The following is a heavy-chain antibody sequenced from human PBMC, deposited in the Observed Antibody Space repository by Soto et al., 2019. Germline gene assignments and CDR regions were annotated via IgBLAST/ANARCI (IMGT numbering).Heavy chain of an antibody. V-gene: IGHV4-34*01. CDR1: GGSFSGYY. CDR2: INHSGST. Sequence: SETLSLTCAVYGGSFSGYYWSWIRQPPGKGLEWFGEINHSGSTNYNPSLKSRVTISVDTSKNQFSLKLSSVTAADTAVYYCARKLRGPRPYYYYYYYGMDVWGQGPTVTVSS. CDR3: ARKLRGPRPYYYYYYYGMDV. D-gene: IGHD3-10*01. J-gene: IGHJ6*02.